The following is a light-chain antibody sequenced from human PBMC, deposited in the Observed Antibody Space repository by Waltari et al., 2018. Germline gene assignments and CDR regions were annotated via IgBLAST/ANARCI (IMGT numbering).Light chain of an antibody. V-gene: IGKV1-39*01. Sequence: DIQMTQSPSSLSASVGDRVTITCRASQPIATYLSWYHQKPGKGPKDLIYAASTLQTGVPTRFSGSGSGTDFTRTIAGLEPEDSGTYFCQQDYISPWTFGQGTTVEVK. CDR1: QPIATY. CDR3: QQDYISPWT. CDR2: AAS. J-gene: IGKJ1*01.